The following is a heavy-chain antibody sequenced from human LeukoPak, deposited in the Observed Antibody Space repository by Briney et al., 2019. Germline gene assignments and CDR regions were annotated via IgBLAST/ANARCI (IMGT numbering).Heavy chain of an antibody. D-gene: IGHD3-3*01. V-gene: IGHV3-15*01. Sequence: GGSLRLSCAAPGFTFSNAWMSWVRQAPGKGLEWVGRIKSKTDGGTTDYAAPVKGRFTISRDDSKNTLYLQMNSLKTEDTAVYYCTRYDFWSGSNDYWGQGTLVTVSS. CDR1: GFTFSNAW. CDR2: IKSKTDGGTT. CDR3: TRYDFWSGSNDY. J-gene: IGHJ4*02.